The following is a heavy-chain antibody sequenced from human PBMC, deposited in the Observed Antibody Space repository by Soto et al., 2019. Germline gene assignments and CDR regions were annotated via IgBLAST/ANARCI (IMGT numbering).Heavy chain of an antibody. Sequence: GGSLRLSCAASGFTFDDFAMHWVRQAPGKGLEWVSGISWESGSIGYADSVKGRFTISRDNARNSLYLEMNSLGPGDTALYYCVKDLYSSTWSLFHYWGPGTLVTVSS. J-gene: IGHJ4*02. CDR3: VKDLYSSTWSLFHY. CDR2: ISWESGSI. CDR1: GFTFDDFA. D-gene: IGHD6-13*01. V-gene: IGHV3-9*01.